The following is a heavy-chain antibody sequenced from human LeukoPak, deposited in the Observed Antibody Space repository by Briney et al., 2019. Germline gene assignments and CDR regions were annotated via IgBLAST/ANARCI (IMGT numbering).Heavy chain of an antibody. V-gene: IGHV3-7*01. J-gene: IGHJ6*02. CDR1: GFTFSSYW. D-gene: IGHD3-16*01. CDR3: ARTGDLDV. Sequence: GGSLRLSCAASGFTFSSYWMSWVRLAPGQGLEWVANIKQDGSEKYYVDSLKGRFTISRDNAKNSLFLQMNSLRAEDTAVYYCARTGDLDVWGQGTTVTVSS. CDR2: IKQDGSEK.